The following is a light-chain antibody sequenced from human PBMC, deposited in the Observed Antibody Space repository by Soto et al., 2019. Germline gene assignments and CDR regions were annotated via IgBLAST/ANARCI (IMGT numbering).Light chain of an antibody. Sequence: QPVLTQRPSASGTPGQRVTISCSGSSSDIGSNTVNWYQQFSGTAPKLLIYSDDRRPSGVPDRFSGSKSGASASLAISGLQSADEADYYCATWDDSLNGWVFGGGTQLTVL. CDR1: SSDIGSNT. CDR2: SDD. CDR3: ATWDDSLNGWV. J-gene: IGLJ3*02. V-gene: IGLV1-44*01.